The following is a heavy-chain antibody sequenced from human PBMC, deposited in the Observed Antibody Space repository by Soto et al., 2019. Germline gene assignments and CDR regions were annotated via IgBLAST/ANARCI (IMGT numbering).Heavy chain of an antibody. J-gene: IGHJ4*02. CDR3: AKKGGGDYILGY. CDR1: GFSLSTNGVG. CDR2: IYWDDSK. V-gene: IGHV2-5*02. Sequence: QITLKESGPTLVKPTQTLTLTCTFSGFSLSTNGVGVGWIRQPPGKALEWLALIYWDDSKEYSPSLRSRLTITKDTSRNQVVLTMTNMDPVDTATYYCAKKGGGDYILGYWCQGTLVTVSA. D-gene: IGHD4-17*01.